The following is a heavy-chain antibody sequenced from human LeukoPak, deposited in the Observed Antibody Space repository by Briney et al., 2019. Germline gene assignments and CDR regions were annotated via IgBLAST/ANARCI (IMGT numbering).Heavy chain of an antibody. Sequence: ASVKVSCRSSGYTFTVYNIHWVRHAPGQGLEWLARISPDSGDTIYSETFQGRVILTRDTSLSTDHTELSRLRSDDTAIFYCVKDGMGTTTYALDVWDQGTTVPVSS. CDR2: ISPDSGDT. V-gene: IGHV1-2*06. J-gene: IGHJ6*02. D-gene: IGHD4-17*01. CDR3: VKDGMGTTTYALDV. CDR1: GYTFTVYN.